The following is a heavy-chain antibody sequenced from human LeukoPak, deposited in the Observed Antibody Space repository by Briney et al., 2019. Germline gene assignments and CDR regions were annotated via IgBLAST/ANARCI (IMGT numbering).Heavy chain of an antibody. Sequence: GGSLRLSCAASGFTFSSYGMHWVRQAPGKGLEWVAVISYDGSNKYYADSVKGRFTISRDNSKNTLYLQMNSLRAEDTAVYYCAKGDSGWSDYYYGMDVWGQGTMVTVSS. V-gene: IGHV3-30*18. J-gene: IGHJ6*02. CDR3: AKGDSGWSDYYYGMDV. CDR2: ISYDGSNK. CDR1: GFTFSSYG. D-gene: IGHD6-19*01.